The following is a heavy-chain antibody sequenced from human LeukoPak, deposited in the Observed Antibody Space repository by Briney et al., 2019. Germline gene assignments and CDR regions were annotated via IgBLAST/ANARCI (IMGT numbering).Heavy chain of an antibody. D-gene: IGHD6-13*01. CDR2: IIPSGHTT. V-gene: IGHV3-23*01. Sequence: GGSLRLSCAASGFTFSSHGMNWVRQAPGKGLEWVSGIIPSGHTTYYADSVRGRFTISRDNSKNTLYLQMNSLRAEDTAVYYCAKDVRKAAALYYFDYWGQGTLVTVSS. J-gene: IGHJ4*02. CDR1: GFTFSSHG. CDR3: AKDVRKAAALYYFDY.